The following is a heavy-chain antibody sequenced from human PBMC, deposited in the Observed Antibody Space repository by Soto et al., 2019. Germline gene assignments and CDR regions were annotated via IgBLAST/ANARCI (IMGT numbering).Heavy chain of an antibody. CDR3: ASKSDTALDY. CDR2: INHSGST. Sequence: PSETLSLTCAVYGGSFSCYYWSWIRQPPGKGLEWIGEINHSGSTNYNPSLKSRVTISVDTSKNQFSLKLSSVTAADTAVYYCASKSDTALDYWGQGTLVTV. CDR1: GGSFSCYY. J-gene: IGHJ4*02. D-gene: IGHD5-18*01. V-gene: IGHV4-34*01.